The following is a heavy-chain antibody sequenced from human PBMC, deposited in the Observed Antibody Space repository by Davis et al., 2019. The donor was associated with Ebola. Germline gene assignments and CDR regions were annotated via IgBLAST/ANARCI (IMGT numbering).Heavy chain of an antibody. CDR2: ISSSSSTI. Sequence: GESLKISCAASGFTFSRYSMNWVRQAPGKGLEWVSYISSSSSTIYYADSVKGRFTISRDNAKNSLYLQMNSLRDEDTAVYYCATVAYYDIFYYYGMDVWGKGTTVTVSS. CDR1: GFTFSRYS. D-gene: IGHD3-9*01. CDR3: ATVAYYDIFYYYGMDV. V-gene: IGHV3-48*02. J-gene: IGHJ6*04.